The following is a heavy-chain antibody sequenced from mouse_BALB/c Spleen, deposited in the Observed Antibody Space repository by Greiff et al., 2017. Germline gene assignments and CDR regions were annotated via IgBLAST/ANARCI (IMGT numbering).Heavy chain of an antibody. J-gene: IGHJ3*01. CDR2: IDPANGNT. CDR1: GFNIKDTY. CDR3: ARSGYRYTWFAY. D-gene: IGHD2-14*01. Sequence: VQLQQSGAELVKPGASVKLSCTASGFNIKDTYMHWVKQRPEQGLEWIGRIDPANGNTKYDPKFQGKATITSDTSSNTAYLQLSSLTSEDTAVYYCARSGYRYTWFAYWGQGTLVTVSA. V-gene: IGHV14-3*02.